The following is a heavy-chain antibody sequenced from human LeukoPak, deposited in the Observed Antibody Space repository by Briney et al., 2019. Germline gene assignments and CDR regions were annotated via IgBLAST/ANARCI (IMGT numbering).Heavy chain of an antibody. J-gene: IGHJ5*02. V-gene: IGHV1-2*02. CDR1: GYTFTGYY. Sequence: GASVKVSCKASGYTFTGYYMHWVRQAPGQGLEWMGWINPNSGGTNYAQKFQGRVTMTRDTSISTAYMELSRLRSDDTAVYYCVRDRDRLLVVVPEGGFDPWGQGTLVTVSS. CDR3: VRDRDRLLVVVPEGGFDP. D-gene: IGHD2-2*01. CDR2: INPNSGGT.